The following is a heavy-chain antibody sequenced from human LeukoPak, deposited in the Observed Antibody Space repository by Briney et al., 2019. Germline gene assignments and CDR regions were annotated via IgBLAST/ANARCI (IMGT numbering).Heavy chain of an antibody. CDR2: MNPYSGGT. J-gene: IGHJ4*02. V-gene: IGHV1-2*02. Sequence: ASVKVSCKASGYTFTGYYMHWVRQAPGQGLEWMGWMNPYSGGTNYAQKFQGRVTMTRDTSISTAYMELRRLSSDDTAVYYCARTYYDYVPAIYWGQGTLVTVSS. D-gene: IGHD3-16*01. CDR1: GYTFTGYY. CDR3: ARTYYDYVPAIY.